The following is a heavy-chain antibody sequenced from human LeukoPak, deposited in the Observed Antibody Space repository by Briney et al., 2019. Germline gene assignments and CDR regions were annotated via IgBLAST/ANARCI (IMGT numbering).Heavy chain of an antibody. D-gene: IGHD3-22*01. J-gene: IGHJ3*02. CDR2: INPSGGST. V-gene: IGHV1-46*01. CDR3: ARAPRRDYYDSSGYYYDAFDI. Sequence: ASVKVSCKASGYTFTSYYMHWVRQAPGQGLEWMGIINPSGGSTSYAQKFQGRVTMTRNTSISTAYMELSSLRSEDTAVYYCARAPRRDYYDSSGYYYDAFDIWGQGTMVTVAS. CDR1: GYTFTSYY.